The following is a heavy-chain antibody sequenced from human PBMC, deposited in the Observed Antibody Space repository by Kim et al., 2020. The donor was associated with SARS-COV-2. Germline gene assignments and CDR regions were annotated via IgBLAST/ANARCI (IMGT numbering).Heavy chain of an antibody. CDR1: GFTFNCCW. CDR3: ATNSPLSS. Sequence: GGSLRLSCTVSGFTFNCCWISWVSQAPGKGLEWVAHIYQDGREKYYADSVKGRFTISRDNAKNSVFLQMSSLRVEDTAIYYCATNSPLSSWGQGTLVTVSS. CDR2: IYQDGREK. V-gene: IGHV3-7*01. D-gene: IGHD2-15*01. J-gene: IGHJ5*02.